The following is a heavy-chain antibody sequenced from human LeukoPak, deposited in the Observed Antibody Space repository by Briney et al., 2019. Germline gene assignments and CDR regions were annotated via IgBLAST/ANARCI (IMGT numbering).Heavy chain of an antibody. CDR2: IDPSASYT. CDR1: GYSFTSYW. D-gene: IGHD3-10*01. J-gene: IGHJ4*02. CDR3: ARDDLDYYGSWQKKRSFDY. V-gene: IGHV5-10-1*01. Sequence: GESLKISCKGSGYSFTSYWISWVRQMPGKGLEWMGRIDPSASYTNYSPSFQGHVTISADKSISTAYLQWSSLKASDTAMYYCARDDLDYYGSWQKKRSFDYWGQGTLVTVSS.